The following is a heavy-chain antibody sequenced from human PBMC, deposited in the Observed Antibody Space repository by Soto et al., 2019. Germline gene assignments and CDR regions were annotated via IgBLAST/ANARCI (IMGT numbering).Heavy chain of an antibody. CDR2: ISGSGGST. CDR1: GFTFSSYA. V-gene: IGHV3-23*01. D-gene: IGHD2-2*01. CDR3: AKDRGGCSSTSCPPRLFDY. J-gene: IGHJ4*02. Sequence: EVQLLESGGGLVQPGGSLRLSCAASGFTFSSYAMSWVRQAPGKGLEWVSGISGSGGSTYNADSVKGRFTISRDNSKNTLYLPMNSLRAEDTAVYYCAKDRGGCSSTSCPPRLFDYWGQGTLVTVSS.